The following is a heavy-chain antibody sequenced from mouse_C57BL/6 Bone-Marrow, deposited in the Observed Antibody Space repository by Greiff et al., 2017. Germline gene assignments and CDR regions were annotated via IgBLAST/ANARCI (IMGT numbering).Heavy chain of an antibody. CDR2: IDPEDGDT. CDR1: GFNIKDYY. D-gene: IGHD1-1*01. CDR3: TTHPRSYYGSSLFDY. V-gene: IGHV14-1*01. J-gene: IGHJ2*01. Sequence: DVKLVESGAELVRPGASVKLSCTASGFNIKDYYMHWVKQRPEQGLEWIGRIDPEDGDTEYAPKFQGKATMTADTSSNTAYLQLSSLTSEDTAVYYCTTHPRSYYGSSLFDYWGQGTTLTVSS.